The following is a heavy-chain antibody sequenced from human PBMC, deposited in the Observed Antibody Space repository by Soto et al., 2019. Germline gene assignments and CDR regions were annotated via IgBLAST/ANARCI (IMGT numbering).Heavy chain of an antibody. CDR1: GGSISSGGYY. V-gene: IGHV4-31*03. CDR2: IYYSGST. J-gene: IGHJ3*02. CDR3: ARDGYYYDSSGYSRYAFDI. Sequence: LTCTVSGGSISSGGYYWSWIRQHPGKGLEWIGYIYYSGSTYYNPSLKSRVTISVDTSKNQFSLKLSSVTAADTAVYYCARDGYYYDSSGYSRYAFDIWGQGTMVTVSS. D-gene: IGHD3-22*01.